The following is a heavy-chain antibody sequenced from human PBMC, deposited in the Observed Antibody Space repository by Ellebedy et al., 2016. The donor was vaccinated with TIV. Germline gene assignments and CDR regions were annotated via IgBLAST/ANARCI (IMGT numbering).Heavy chain of an antibody. CDR1: GGTFSSYA. CDR2: IIPSFGTA. Sequence: AASVKVSCKASGGTFSSYAISGVRQAPGQGLEWMGGIIPSFGTANYAQKFQGRVTIAADKPTSTAYMELSSLRSEDTVVYYCARDLIYYYGSGKGDWFDPWGQGTLVTVSS. V-gene: IGHV1-69*06. CDR3: ARDLIYYYGSGKGDWFDP. J-gene: IGHJ5*02. D-gene: IGHD3-10*01.